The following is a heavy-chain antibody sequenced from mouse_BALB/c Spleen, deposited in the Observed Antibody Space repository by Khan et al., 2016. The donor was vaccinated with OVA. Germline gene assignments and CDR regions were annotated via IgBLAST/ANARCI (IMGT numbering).Heavy chain of an antibody. CDR1: GFSLTNYG. J-gene: IGHJ4*01. CDR2: IWSDGST. Sequence: VQLEESGPGLVAPSQSLSITCTISGFSLTNYGVHWVRQPPGKGLEWLAVIWSDGSTTYNSALKSRLTITKDNTKSQAFLKMNSLQTDDTAIYFCARQPYYHYNVMDYWGQGTSVTVSS. CDR3: ARQPYYHYNVMDY. V-gene: IGHV2-6-1*01. D-gene: IGHD2-10*01.